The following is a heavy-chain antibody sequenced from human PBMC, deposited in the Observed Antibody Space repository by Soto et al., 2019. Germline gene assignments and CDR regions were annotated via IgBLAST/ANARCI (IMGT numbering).Heavy chain of an antibody. J-gene: IGHJ4*02. CDR3: ARDRGLYGGSFFDY. CDR2: IYYSGST. D-gene: IGHD5-12*01. CDR1: GGSISSYY. V-gene: IGHV4-59*01. Sequence: SETLSLTCTVSGGSISSYYWSWIRQPPGKGLEWIGYIYYSGSTNYNPSLESRVTISVDTSKNQFSLKLSSVTAADTAVYYCARDRGLYGGSFFDYWGQGTLVTVSS.